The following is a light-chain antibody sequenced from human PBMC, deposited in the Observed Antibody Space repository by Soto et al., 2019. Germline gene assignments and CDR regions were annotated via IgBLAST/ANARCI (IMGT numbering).Light chain of an antibody. Sequence: EIVLTQSPGTLSLSPGERATLSCRASQSVSSNNLAWYQQKPGQAPRLLIYGTSTRATGIPDRFSGGGSGTDFTLTISRLEPEDFAVYFCQQYNNWPPWTFGQGTKVDIK. J-gene: IGKJ1*01. CDR1: QSVSSNN. CDR2: GTS. CDR3: QQYNNWPPWT. V-gene: IGKV3-20*01.